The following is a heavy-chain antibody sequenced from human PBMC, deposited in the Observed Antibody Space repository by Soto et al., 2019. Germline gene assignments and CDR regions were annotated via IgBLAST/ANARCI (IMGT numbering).Heavy chain of an antibody. Sequence: VQLLESGGTLVQLGGSLRLSCAASGFTFSNYAMSWVRQAPGKGLEWVSAISSSGRQTYYADSVRGRFTILGDNSKNALYLQMSSLRAGDTAVYYCAKDRTTFGVINQYFFDSWGQGTLVAVSS. CDR3: AKDRTTFGVINQYFFDS. V-gene: IGHV3-23*01. D-gene: IGHD3-3*01. J-gene: IGHJ4*02. CDR2: ISSSGRQT. CDR1: GFTFSNYA.